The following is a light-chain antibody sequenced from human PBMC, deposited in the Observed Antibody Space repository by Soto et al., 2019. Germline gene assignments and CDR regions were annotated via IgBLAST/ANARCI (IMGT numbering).Light chain of an antibody. CDR3: QQYNSYPWT. Sequence: DIQMPQSPSTLSASVGDRVTITCRASQSISSWLAWYQQKPGKAPKLLIYDASSLESGVPSRFSGSGSATEFTLTISSLQPDDFATYYCQQYNSYPWTFGQGTKVDNK. CDR1: QSISSW. CDR2: DAS. V-gene: IGKV1-5*01. J-gene: IGKJ1*01.